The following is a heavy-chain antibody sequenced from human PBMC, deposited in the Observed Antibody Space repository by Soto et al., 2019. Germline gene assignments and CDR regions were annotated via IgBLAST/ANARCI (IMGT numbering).Heavy chain of an antibody. CDR3: ARGKGAGFWSGYYTLDAFDI. CDR1: GGPITGYY. V-gene: IGHV4-59*01. CDR2: VYYSGST. J-gene: IGHJ3*02. Sequence: SETLSLTCNVSGGPITGYYWSWIRQPPGKGLEWIGYVYYSGSTNYNPSLKSRVTISVDRSKNQFSLKLSSVTSADTAVYYCARGKGAGFWSGYYTLDAFDIWGQGTMVTVSS. D-gene: IGHD3-3*01.